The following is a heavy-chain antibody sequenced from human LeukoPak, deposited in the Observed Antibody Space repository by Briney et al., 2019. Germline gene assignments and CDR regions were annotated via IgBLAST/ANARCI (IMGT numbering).Heavy chain of an antibody. CDR1: GFTVSSNY. CDR3: ARDPHWDDCSSTSCLFDY. V-gene: IGHV3-66*01. Sequence: GGSLRLSCAASGFTVSSNYMNWVRQAPGKGLEWVSIIYSGGSTYYADSVKGRFTISRDNSKNTLYLHMNSLRAEDTAVYYCARDPHWDDCSSTSCLFDYWGQGTLVTVSS. CDR2: IYSGGST. J-gene: IGHJ4*02. D-gene: IGHD2-2*01.